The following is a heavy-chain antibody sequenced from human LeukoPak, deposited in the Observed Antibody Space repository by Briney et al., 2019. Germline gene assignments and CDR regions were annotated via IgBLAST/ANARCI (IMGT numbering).Heavy chain of an antibody. CDR3: ARLTYCGGDCYSGAFDI. J-gene: IGHJ3*02. Sequence: GESLKISCKGSGYSFTSYWIGWVRQMPGKGLEWMGIIYPGDSDTRYSPSFQGQVTISADKSISIAYLQWSSLKASDTAMYYCARLTYCGGDCYSGAFDIWGQGTMVTVSS. D-gene: IGHD2-21*02. CDR2: IYPGDSDT. CDR1: GYSFTSYW. V-gene: IGHV5-51*01.